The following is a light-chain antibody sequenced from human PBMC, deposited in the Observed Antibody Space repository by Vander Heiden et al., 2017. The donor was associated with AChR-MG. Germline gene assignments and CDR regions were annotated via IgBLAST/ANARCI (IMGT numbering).Light chain of an antibody. CDR1: QGITSF. J-gene: IGKJ2*01. CDR2: VVS. CDR3: QQLNSFPRYT. Sequence: DVQLTQSPSFLSASVGDSVTITCRASQGITSFLAWYQQKPGKAPELLIYVVSALKSGGPSRFRGSGSGTEFTLTISSLQPEDFATYYCQQLNSFPRYTFGQGTKLEIK. V-gene: IGKV1-9*01.